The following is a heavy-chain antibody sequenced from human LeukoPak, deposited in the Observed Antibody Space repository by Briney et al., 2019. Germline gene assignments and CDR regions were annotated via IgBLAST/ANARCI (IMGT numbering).Heavy chain of an antibody. CDR1: GGSISGYY. J-gene: IGHJ4*02. CDR3: AREYTAMALYYFDY. CDR2: INHSGST. D-gene: IGHD5-18*01. Sequence: SETLSLTCTVSGGSISGYYWSWIRQPPGRGLEWIGEINHSGSTNYNPSLKSRVTISVDTSKNQFSLKLSSVTAADTAVYYCAREYTAMALYYFDYWGQGTLVTVSS. V-gene: IGHV4-34*01.